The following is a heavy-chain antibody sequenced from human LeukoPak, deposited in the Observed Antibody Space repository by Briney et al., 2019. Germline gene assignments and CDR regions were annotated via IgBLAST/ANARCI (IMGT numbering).Heavy chain of an antibody. D-gene: IGHD2-2*01. J-gene: IGHJ4*02. Sequence: PGGSLRLSCAASGFTFSDYNMNWVRQAPGKGLEWVSYISGSSRTIKYADSVKGRFTVSRDNAKNSLFLQMNSLRAEDTAVYYCARPYCSSTSCYGFLEYWGQGTLVTVSS. CDR2: ISGSSRTI. CDR3: ARPYCSSTSCYGFLEY. V-gene: IGHV3-48*01. CDR1: GFTFSDYN.